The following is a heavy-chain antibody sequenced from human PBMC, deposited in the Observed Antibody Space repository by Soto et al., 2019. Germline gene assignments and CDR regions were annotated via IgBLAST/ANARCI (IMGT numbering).Heavy chain of an antibody. Sequence: ASVKVSCKASGFTFSNYGITWVRQAPGQGLEWMGWICAYNGIANNAQKLQGRVTMTTEKSTSTAYMELRSLRSDDTAVYYCASRSGQLPYYFDYWGQGTLVTVSS. J-gene: IGHJ4*02. CDR2: ICAYNGIA. CDR1: GFTFSNYG. V-gene: IGHV1-18*01. D-gene: IGHD6-6*01. CDR3: ASRSGQLPYYFDY.